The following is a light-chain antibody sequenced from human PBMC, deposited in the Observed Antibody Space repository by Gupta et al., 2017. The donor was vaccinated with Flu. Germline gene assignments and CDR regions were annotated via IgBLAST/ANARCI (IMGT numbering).Light chain of an antibody. V-gene: IGLV1-44*01. Sequence: QSVVTQPPSASGTPGQRVTISCSGSSSNIGRNTVNWYQQDPGTAPKLLIYTNNQRPSGVPDRFSGSKSGTSASLAISGLQSEDEADYYCAAWDDSRNGWVFGGGTKLTVL. CDR1: SSNIGRNT. CDR3: AAWDDSRNGWV. CDR2: TNN. J-gene: IGLJ3*02.